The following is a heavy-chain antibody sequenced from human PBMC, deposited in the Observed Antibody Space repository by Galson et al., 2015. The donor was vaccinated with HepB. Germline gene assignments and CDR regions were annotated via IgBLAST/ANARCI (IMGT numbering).Heavy chain of an antibody. Sequence: SVKVSCKASGYTFTSYAMHWVRQAPGQRLEWMGWINAGNGNTKYSQKFQGRVTITRDTSASTAYMELSSLRSEDTAVYYCARRMEGYYYDSSGYYQNYFDYWGQGTRVTVSS. CDR1: GYTFTSYA. CDR2: INAGNGNT. J-gene: IGHJ4*02. D-gene: IGHD3-22*01. V-gene: IGHV1-3*01. CDR3: ARRMEGYYYDSSGYYQNYFDY.